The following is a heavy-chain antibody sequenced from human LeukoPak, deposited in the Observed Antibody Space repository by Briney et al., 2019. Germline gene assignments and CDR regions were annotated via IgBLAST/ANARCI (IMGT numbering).Heavy chain of an antibody. CDR3: AKDGLSGYIFDH. CDR2: VSNLAGTT. Sequence: GGSLRLSCAASGFTFSTYAMAWVRQAPGKGLEWVATVSNLAGTTNHADSVRGRFTVSRDNSNNILYLQMNSLRGEDTAVYYCAKDGLSGYIFDHWGQGTLVTVSS. J-gene: IGHJ5*02. D-gene: IGHD5-12*01. V-gene: IGHV3-23*01. CDR1: GFTFSTYA.